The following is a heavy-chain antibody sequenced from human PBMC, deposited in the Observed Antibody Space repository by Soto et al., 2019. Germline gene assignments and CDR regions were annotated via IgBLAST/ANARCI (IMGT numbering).Heavy chain of an antibody. J-gene: IGHJ4*02. CDR1: GYTFTGYY. CDR2: INPNSGGT. CDR3: ARDWAWSSGWSPGGY. Sequence: QVQLVQSGAEVKKPGASVKVSCKASGYTFTGYYMHWVRQAPGQGLEWMGWINPNSGGTNYAQKFQGRVTMTRDTSISTTYMELSRLRSDDTAVYYCARDWAWSSGWSPGGYWGQGTLVTVSS. V-gene: IGHV1-2*02. D-gene: IGHD6-19*01.